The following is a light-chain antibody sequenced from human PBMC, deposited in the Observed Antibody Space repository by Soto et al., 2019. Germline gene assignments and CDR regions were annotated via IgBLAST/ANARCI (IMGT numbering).Light chain of an antibody. Sequence: SYELTQPPSVSVAPGQTATITCGGDNIGDKSVHWYQQKPGQAPVLVVYDDYDRPSGIPERFSGSNSGNTAILTIRRVEAGDEADYYCQVWDSSSDHYVFGTGTKVTVL. CDR1: NIGDKS. V-gene: IGLV3-21*02. CDR3: QVWDSSSDHYV. J-gene: IGLJ1*01. CDR2: DDY.